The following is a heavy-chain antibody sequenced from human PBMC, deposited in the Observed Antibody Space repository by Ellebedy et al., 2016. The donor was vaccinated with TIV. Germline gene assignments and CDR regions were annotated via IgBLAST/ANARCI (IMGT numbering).Heavy chain of an antibody. CDR2: IYSGGST. J-gene: IGHJ5*02. Sequence: GESLKISCAASGFTVSNNYMSWVRQAPGKGLEWVSVIYSGGSTYYADSVKGRFTISRDNSKNTLYLQMNNLRAEDTAVYYCTNRPRAWGQGTLVTVSS. CDR3: TNRPRA. CDR1: GFTVSNNY. V-gene: IGHV3-53*01.